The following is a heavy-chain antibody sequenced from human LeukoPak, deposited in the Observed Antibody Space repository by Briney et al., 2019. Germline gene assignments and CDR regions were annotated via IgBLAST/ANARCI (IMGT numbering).Heavy chain of an antibody. V-gene: IGHV3-43*02. CDR3: ASPVTYYYDSSGSGAFDY. J-gene: IGHJ4*02. Sequence: PGGSLRLSCAASGFTFNNYVMHWVRQAPGKGLEWVSLISGDGSSTYYADSVKGRFTISRDNAKNSLYLQMNSLRAEDTAVYYCASPVTYYYDSSGSGAFDYWGQGTLVTVSS. CDR2: ISGDGSST. D-gene: IGHD3-22*01. CDR1: GFTFNNYV.